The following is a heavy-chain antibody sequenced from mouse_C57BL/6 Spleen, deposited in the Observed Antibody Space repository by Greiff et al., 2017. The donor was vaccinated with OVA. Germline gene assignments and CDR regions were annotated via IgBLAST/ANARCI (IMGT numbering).Heavy chain of an antibody. J-gene: IGHJ2*01. V-gene: IGHV3-6*01. CDR2: ISYDGSN. Sequence: DVQLQESGPGLVKPSPSLSLTCSVTGYSITSGYYWNWKRKFPGNHLEWMGYISYDGSNNYNPSLKNRISITRDTSKNQFFLKLNSVTTEETATYYCAREGGYYFDYWGQGTTLTVSS. CDR1: GYSITSGYY. CDR3: AREGGYYFDY.